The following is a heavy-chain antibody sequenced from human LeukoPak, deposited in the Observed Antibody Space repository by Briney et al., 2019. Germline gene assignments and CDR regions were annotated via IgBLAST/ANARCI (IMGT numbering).Heavy chain of an antibody. V-gene: IGHV3-15*01. CDR3: TTAVWVVVAAINFDY. CDR1: GFTLSNAW. J-gene: IGHJ4*02. CDR2: IKSKTAGGTT. Sequence: GGSLRLSCAASGFTLSNAWMSWVRQAPGKGLEWVGCIKSKTAGGTTDYAAPVKARFTISRDDSKNTMYLQMNSLKTEDAAVYYCTTAVWVVVAAINFDYWGQGTLVTVSS. D-gene: IGHD2-15*01.